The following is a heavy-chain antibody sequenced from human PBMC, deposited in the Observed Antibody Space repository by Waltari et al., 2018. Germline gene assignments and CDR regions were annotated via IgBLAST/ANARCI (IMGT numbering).Heavy chain of an antibody. CDR2: INPSGGST. CDR3: ARARSRSDYFDY. J-gene: IGHJ4*02. CDR1: GYTFTSYY. V-gene: IGHV1-46*01. Sequence: QVQLVQSGAEVKKPGASVKVSCKASGYTFTSYYMNWLRQAPGQGLEWMGIINPSGGSTNYARNFQGRVTMTRDTSTSTVYMELSSLRSDDTAVYYCARARSRSDYFDYWGQGTLVTVSS.